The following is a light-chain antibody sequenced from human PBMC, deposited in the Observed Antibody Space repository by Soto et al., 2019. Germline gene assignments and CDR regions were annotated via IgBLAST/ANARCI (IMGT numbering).Light chain of an antibody. Sequence: DNQMTQSPSSLSASVGDRVTITCRASQNINRYLNWFQQKPGKAAKVLIHTTSSLQSGVPSRFSGSGSGTEFTLTINTLQPEDFATDYCQQSSRTPYTFGQGTRLEIK. J-gene: IGKJ2*01. CDR1: QNINRY. V-gene: IGKV1-39*01. CDR3: QQSSRTPYT. CDR2: TTS.